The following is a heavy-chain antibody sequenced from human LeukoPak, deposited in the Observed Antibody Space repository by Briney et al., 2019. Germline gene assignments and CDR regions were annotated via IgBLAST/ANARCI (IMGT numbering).Heavy chain of an antibody. CDR3: ARGFDDGYNYPTGFDY. V-gene: IGHV4-34*01. CDR1: GGSFSGYY. D-gene: IGHD5-24*01. Sequence: SETLSLTCAVYGGSFSGYYWSWIRQPPGKGLEWIGEINHSGSTNYNPSLKSRVTISVDTSKNQFSLKLSSVTAADTAVYYCARGFDDGYNYPTGFDYWGQGTLVTVSS. J-gene: IGHJ4*02. CDR2: INHSGST.